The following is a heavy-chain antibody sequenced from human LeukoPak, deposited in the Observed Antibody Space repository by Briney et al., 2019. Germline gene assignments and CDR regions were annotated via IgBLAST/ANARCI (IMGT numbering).Heavy chain of an antibody. V-gene: IGHV3-11*05. CDR3: ARVGYCSSTSCPYRPFDY. D-gene: IGHD2-2*01. J-gene: IGHJ4*02. CDR1: GFTFSDYY. Sequence: PGGSLRLSCAASGFTFSDYYMSWIRQAPGKGLEWVSYISISSSYTNYADSVKGRFTISRDNAKNSLYLQMNSLRAEDTAVYYCARVGYCSSTSCPYRPFDYWGQGTLVTVSS. CDR2: ISISSSYT.